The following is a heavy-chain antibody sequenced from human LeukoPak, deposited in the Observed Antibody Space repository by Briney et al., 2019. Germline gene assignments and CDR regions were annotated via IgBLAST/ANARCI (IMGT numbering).Heavy chain of an antibody. CDR2: IYYSGST. CDR3: ARHGGYCSSTSCRRNWFDP. D-gene: IGHD2-2*03. V-gene: IGHV4-39*01. J-gene: IGHJ5*02. CDR1: GGSISSSSYY. Sequence: SETLSLTCTVSGGSISSSSYYWGWIRQPPGKGLEWIGSIYYSGSTYYNPFLKSRVTISVDTSKNQFSLKLSSVTAADTAVYYCARHGGYCSSTSCRRNWFDPWGQGTLVTVSS.